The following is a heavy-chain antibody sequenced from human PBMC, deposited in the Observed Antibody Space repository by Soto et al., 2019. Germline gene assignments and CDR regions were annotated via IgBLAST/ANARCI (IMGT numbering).Heavy chain of an antibody. V-gene: IGHV3-21*01. CDR3: ARENGHCADAGNGGAFDI. J-gene: IGHJ3*02. Sequence: EVQVVESGGGLVKPGGSLRLSCAASGFTFSEYSVLWVRQARGKGLEWLLFIANGDNHIFYSDSVKGRFTISRDNAKTSVYLQLNRLRADDSAVYYCARENGHCADAGNGGAFDIWGQGTMVTVSS. D-gene: IGHD2-2*01. CDR1: GFTFSEYS. CDR2: IANGDNHI.